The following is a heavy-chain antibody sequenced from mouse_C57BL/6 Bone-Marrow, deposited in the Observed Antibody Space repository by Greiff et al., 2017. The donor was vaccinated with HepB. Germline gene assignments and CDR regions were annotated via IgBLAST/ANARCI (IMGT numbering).Heavy chain of an antibody. D-gene: IGHD2-4*01. Sequence: QVQLQQPGAELVKPGASVKLSCKASGYTFTSYWMQWVKQRPGQGLEWIGEIDPSDSYTNYNQKFKGKATLTVDTSSSTAYTQLSSLTSEDSAVYYCANYDYDGYAMDYWGQGTSVTVSS. CDR3: ANYDYDGYAMDY. CDR2: IDPSDSYT. J-gene: IGHJ4*01. V-gene: IGHV1-50*01. CDR1: GYTFTSYW.